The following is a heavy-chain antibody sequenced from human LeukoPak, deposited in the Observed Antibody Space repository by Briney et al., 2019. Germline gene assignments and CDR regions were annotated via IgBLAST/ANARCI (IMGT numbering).Heavy chain of an antibody. CDR2: IYYSGST. J-gene: IGHJ4*02. V-gene: IGHV4-59*01. Sequence: SETLSLTCTVSGGSISSYYWSWIRQPPGKGLEWIGYIYYSGSTNYNPSLKSRVTISVDTSKNQFSLKLSSVTAADTAVYYRASDYYDSSGYYYFFHWGQGTLVTVSS. CDR1: GGSISSYY. D-gene: IGHD3-22*01. CDR3: ASDYYDSSGYYYFFH.